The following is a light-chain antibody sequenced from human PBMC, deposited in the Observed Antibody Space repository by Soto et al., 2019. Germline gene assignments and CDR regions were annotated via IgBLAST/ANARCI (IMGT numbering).Light chain of an antibody. Sequence: EIVMTQSPATLSVSPGERATLSCRASQSVSSDLAWYHQKPGQAPRLLIYGVSTRATGVPDRFSGSGSGADFTLTISRLEPEDFAVYYCQQHETLITFGQGTRLEIK. CDR2: GVS. CDR3: QQHETLIT. V-gene: IGKV3D-15*01. J-gene: IGKJ5*01. CDR1: QSVSSD.